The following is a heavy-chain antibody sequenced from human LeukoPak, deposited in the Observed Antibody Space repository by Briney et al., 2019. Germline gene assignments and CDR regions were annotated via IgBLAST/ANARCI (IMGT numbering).Heavy chain of an antibody. CDR2: IFYSGST. D-gene: IGHD3-16*01. V-gene: IGHV4-39*07. CDR1: GGSISSSSYY. CDR3: ARDSMITFGGTHYMDV. Sequence: SETLSLTCSVSGGSISSSSYYWGWIRQPPGKGLEWIGSIFYSGSTYYNPSLRSRVTVSGDTSKNQFSLKLSSVTAADTAVYYCARDSMITFGGTHYMDVWGKGTTVTVSS. J-gene: IGHJ6*03.